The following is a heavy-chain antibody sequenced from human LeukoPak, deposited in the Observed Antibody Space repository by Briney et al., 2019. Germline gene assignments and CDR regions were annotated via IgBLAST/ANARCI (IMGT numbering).Heavy chain of an antibody. CDR1: GGTFSSYA. CDR3: ATIAVAGESYYYMDV. D-gene: IGHD6-19*01. V-gene: IGHV1-69*05. J-gene: IGHJ6*03. Sequence: SVKVSCKASGGTFSSYAISWVRQAPGQGLEWMGGIIPIFGTANYAQKFQGRVTMTRDMSTSTVYMELSSLRSEDAAVYYCATIAVAGESYYYMDVWGKGTTVTVSS. CDR2: IIPIFGTA.